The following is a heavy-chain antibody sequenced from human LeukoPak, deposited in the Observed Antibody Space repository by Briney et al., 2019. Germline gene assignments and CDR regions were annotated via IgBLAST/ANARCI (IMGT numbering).Heavy chain of an antibody. CDR3: ARDLDGDYGRTDY. V-gene: IGHV1-69*13. D-gene: IGHD4-17*01. Sequence: ASVKVSCRASGGTFSSYAISWVRQAPGQGLEWMGGIIPIFGTANYAQKFQGRVTITADESTSTAYMELSSLRSEDTAVYYCARDLDGDYGRTDYWGQGTLVTVSS. CDR2: IIPIFGTA. J-gene: IGHJ4*02. CDR1: GGTFSSYA.